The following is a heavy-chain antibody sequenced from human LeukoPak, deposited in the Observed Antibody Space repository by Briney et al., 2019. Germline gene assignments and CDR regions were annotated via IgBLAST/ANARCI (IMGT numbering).Heavy chain of an antibody. CDR3: AKVPKRYCSSTSCYNIDY. CDR1: GFTFTIYG. Sequence: GGSLRLSCAASGFTFTIYGMSWVRQAPGKGLEWVSAISGSGVRTYYSDSVKGRFTISRDNSKNTLYLQMNSLRAEDTAVYYCAKVPKRYCSSTSCYNIDYWGQGTLVTVSS. D-gene: IGHD2-2*02. J-gene: IGHJ4*02. V-gene: IGHV3-23*01. CDR2: ISGSGVRT.